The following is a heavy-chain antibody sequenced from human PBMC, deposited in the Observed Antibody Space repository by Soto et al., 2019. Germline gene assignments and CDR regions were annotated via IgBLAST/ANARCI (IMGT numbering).Heavy chain of an antibody. CDR1: GYTFTTYG. CDR2: ISAHDGHT. V-gene: IGHV1-18*01. CDR3: ASPTVTTGGYYYGMDV. J-gene: IGHJ6*02. D-gene: IGHD4-17*01. Sequence: ASVKVSCKASGYTFTTYGITRVRQAPGQGLEWVGWISAHDGHTSYAQKLQDRVTMTTDTSTSTAYMELRSLRSDDTAVYYCASPTVTTGGYYYGMDVWGQGTTVTVSS.